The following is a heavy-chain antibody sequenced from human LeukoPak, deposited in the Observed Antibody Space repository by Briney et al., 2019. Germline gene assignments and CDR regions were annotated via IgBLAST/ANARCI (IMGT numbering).Heavy chain of an antibody. J-gene: IGHJ4*02. Sequence: ASVKVSCKASGYTFTSYGISWVRQAPGQGLEWMGWNSAYNGNTNYAQKLQGRVTMTTDTSTSTAYMELRSLRSDDTAVYYCARDLLEDYYGSGSYYTTFDYWGQGTLVTVSS. D-gene: IGHD3-10*01. V-gene: IGHV1-18*01. CDR1: GYTFTSYG. CDR3: ARDLLEDYYGSGSYYTTFDY. CDR2: NSAYNGNT.